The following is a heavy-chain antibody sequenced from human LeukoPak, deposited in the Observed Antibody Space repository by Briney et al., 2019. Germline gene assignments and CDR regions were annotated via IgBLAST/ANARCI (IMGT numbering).Heavy chain of an antibody. J-gene: IGHJ4*02. D-gene: IGHD3-16*01. V-gene: IGHV3-69-1*01. CDR1: GFTFTDHP. CDR3: AKDRANWAIDD. CDR2: IGGDGIA. Sequence: GESLRLSWVASGFTFTDHPMNWVRQAPGKGLEWISYIGGDGIAFYADSVKGRFTASKDDARKSMYLQMNRLRVEDTAVYYCAKDRANWAIDDWGQGTQVTVSS.